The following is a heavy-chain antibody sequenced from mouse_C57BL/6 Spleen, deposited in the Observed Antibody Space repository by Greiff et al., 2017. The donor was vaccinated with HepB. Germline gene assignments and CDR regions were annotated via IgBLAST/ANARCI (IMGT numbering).Heavy chain of an antibody. V-gene: IGHV1-80*01. CDR2: IYPGDGDT. CDR1: GYAFSSYW. D-gene: IGHD2-2*01. Sequence: VKLQESGAELVKPGASVKISCKASGYAFSSYWMNWVKQRPGKGLELIGQIYPGDGDTNYNGKFKGKATLTADKSSSTAYMQLSSLTSEDSAVYCCGRHGYYWYFDVWGTGATVTVDS. CDR3: GRHGYYWYFDV. J-gene: IGHJ1*03.